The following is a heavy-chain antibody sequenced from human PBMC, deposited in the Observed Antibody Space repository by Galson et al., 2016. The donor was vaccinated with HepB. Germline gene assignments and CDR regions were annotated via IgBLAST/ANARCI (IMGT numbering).Heavy chain of an antibody. CDR1: GYTLIELS. V-gene: IGHV1-24*01. CDR3: ATTRRRTLRFRAWDYYYYAMDV. CDR2: FDAEEGET. Sequence: SVKVSCKVSGYTLIELSMYWVRQAPGKGLEWMGGFDAEEGETLYAQKFQGRVTMTEDTSTDTAYMDLSSLRSEDTDLYYCATTRRRTLRFRAWDYYYYAMDVLGQGTTVTVSS. J-gene: IGHJ6*02. D-gene: IGHD3-16*01.